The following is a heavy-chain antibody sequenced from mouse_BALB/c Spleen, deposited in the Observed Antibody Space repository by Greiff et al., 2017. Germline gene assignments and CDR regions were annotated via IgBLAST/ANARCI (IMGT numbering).Heavy chain of an antibody. Sequence: VQLQESGPGLVAPSQSLSITCTVSGFSLTDYGVSWIRQPPGKGLEWLGVIWGGGSTYYNSALKSRLSISKDNSKSQVFLKMNSLQTDDTAMYYCAKQWNYGNYYYAMDYWGQGTSVTVSS. CDR2: IWGGGST. J-gene: IGHJ4*01. CDR3: AKQWNYGNYYYAMDY. CDR1: GFSLTDYG. D-gene: IGHD2-1*01. V-gene: IGHV2-6-5*01.